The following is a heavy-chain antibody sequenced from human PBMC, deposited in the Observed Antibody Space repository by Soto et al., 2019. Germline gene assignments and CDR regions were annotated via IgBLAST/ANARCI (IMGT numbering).Heavy chain of an antibody. CDR3: ARRGWEAVDY. CDR1: GFTFSSYS. J-gene: IGHJ4*02. CDR2: ISSSSSTI. Sequence: GGSLRLSCAASGFTFSSYSMNWVRQAPGKGLEWVSYISSSSSTIYYADSVKGRFTISRDNAKNSLYLQMNSLRAEDTAVYYCARRGWEAVDYWGQGTLVTVSS. V-gene: IGHV3-48*01. D-gene: IGHD1-26*01.